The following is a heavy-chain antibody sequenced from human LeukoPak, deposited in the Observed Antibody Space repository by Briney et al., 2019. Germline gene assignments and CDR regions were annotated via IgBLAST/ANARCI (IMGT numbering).Heavy chain of an antibody. V-gene: IGHV1-2*06. CDR2: INPNSGGT. J-gene: IGHJ3*02. D-gene: IGHD2-2*01. Sequence: ASVKVSCKASGYTFTGYYTHWVRQAPGQGLEWMGRINPNSGGTNYAQKFQGRVTMTRDTSISTAYMELSRLRSDDTAVYYCARWGLGCSSTSCHDAFDIWGQGTMVTVSS. CDR1: GYTFTGYY. CDR3: ARWGLGCSSTSCHDAFDI.